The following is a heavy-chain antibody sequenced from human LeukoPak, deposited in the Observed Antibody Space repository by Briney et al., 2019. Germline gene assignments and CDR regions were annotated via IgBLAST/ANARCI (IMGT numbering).Heavy chain of an antibody. CDR1: GFSFSNHG. D-gene: IGHD3-10*01. J-gene: IGHJ5*02. CDR3: ARDSYQDYYGRFDP. Sequence: GGSLRLSCAASGFSFSNHGMHWVRQAPSKRLEWVAVIWDDGNNKRYANSVNGRFTISRDNSENTLYLQMNGLTAEDTAMYYCARDSYQDYYGRFDPWGQGTLVIVSS. V-gene: IGHV3-33*01. CDR2: IWDDGNNK.